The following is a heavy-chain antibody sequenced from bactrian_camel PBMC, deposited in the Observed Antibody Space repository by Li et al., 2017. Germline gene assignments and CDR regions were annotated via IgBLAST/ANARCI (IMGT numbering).Heavy chain of an antibody. J-gene: IGHJ4*01. CDR3: AAGQCDAILTNVASYNY. D-gene: IGHD1*01. V-gene: IGHV3S53*01. CDR2: IASNGFI. Sequence: VQLVESGGGSVQPGETLRLSCTASGFSFDETDMGWYRQAPGDECEMVSTIASNGFIVYADSVRGRFTISRDSAKNTVYLQMNRLKPEDTAMYYCAAGQCDAILTNVASYNYWGQGTQVTVS. CDR1: GFSFDETD.